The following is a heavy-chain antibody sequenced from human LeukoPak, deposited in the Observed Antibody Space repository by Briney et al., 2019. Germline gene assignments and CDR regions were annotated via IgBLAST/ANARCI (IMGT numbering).Heavy chain of an antibody. Sequence: SVKVSCKASGFTFTSSAMQWVRQARGQRLEWMGWIVVGSGNTNYAQKFQERVTITRDMSTSTTYMELSSLRSEDTVVYYCGADLTMVRGVPRWFDPWGQGTLVTVSS. J-gene: IGHJ5*02. CDR2: IVVGSGNT. CDR1: GFTFTSSA. CDR3: GADLTMVRGVPRWFDP. V-gene: IGHV1-58*02. D-gene: IGHD3-10*01.